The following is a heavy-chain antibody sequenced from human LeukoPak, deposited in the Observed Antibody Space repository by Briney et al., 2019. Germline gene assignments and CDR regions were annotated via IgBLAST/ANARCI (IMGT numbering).Heavy chain of an antibody. D-gene: IGHD1-1*01. CDR1: GFTFDDYA. CDR2: ISWNSGSI. CDR3: AKESNDAFDY. V-gene: IGHV3-9*01. Sequence: GGSLRLSCAASGFTFDDYAMHWVRQAPGKGLEWVSGISWNSGSIGYADSVKGRFTISRDNAKHSLYLQMNSLRAEDTALYYCAKESNDAFDYWGQGTLVTVSS. J-gene: IGHJ4*02.